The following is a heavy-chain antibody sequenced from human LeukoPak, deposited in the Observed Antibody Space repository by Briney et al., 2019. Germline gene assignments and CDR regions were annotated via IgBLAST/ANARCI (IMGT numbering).Heavy chain of an antibody. J-gene: IGHJ4*02. CDR1: GFTFSSYS. V-gene: IGHV3-21*01. CDR2: ISSSSSYI. Sequence: PGGSLRLSCAASGFTFSSYSMNWVRQAPGKGLEWVSYISSSSSYIYYADSVKGRFTISRDNAKNSLYLQMNSLRAEDTAVYYCARDNIAVDPYFDYWGQGTLVTVSS. D-gene: IGHD6-19*01. CDR3: ARDNIAVDPYFDY.